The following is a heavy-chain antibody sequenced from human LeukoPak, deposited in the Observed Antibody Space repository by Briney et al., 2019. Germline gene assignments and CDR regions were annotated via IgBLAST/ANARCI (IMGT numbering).Heavy chain of an antibody. CDR2: IIPMFGTA. D-gene: IGHD3-22*01. J-gene: IGHJ4*02. CDR1: GGTFSSYA. Sequence: SVKVSCKASGGTFSSYAISWVRQAPGQGLEWMGGIIPMFGTANYAQKFQGKVTITADESTSTAYMELRSLRSEDTAVYYCARGWDYDSGGRPTAYVYWGQGTLVTVSS. V-gene: IGHV1-69*13. CDR3: ARGWDYDSGGRPTAYVY.